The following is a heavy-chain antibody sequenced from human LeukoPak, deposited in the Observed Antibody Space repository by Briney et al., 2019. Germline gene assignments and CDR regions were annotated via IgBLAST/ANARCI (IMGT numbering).Heavy chain of an antibody. CDR3: ASRGTLGGGGSCYSKYLDY. CDR1: GYSFTNYW. J-gene: IGHJ4*02. Sequence: GESLKISCKTSGYSFTNYWIAWVRQMPGKGLEWMGIIYPGDSDTKYSPSFQGQVTISADKSITTAYLQWSSLKASDTAMYYCASRGTLGGGGSCYSKYLDYWGQGSLVTVSS. D-gene: IGHD2-15*01. V-gene: IGHV5-51*01. CDR2: IYPGDSDT.